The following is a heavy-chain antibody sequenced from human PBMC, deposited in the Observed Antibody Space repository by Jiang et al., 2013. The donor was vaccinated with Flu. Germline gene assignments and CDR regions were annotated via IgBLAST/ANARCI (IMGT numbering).Heavy chain of an antibody. Sequence: GLLKPSETLSLTCTVSGGSISSYYWSWIRQPPGKGLEWIGYIYYSGSTNYNPSLKSRVTISVDTSKNQFSLKLSSVTAADTAVYYCATNTAMALSPFDYWGQGTLVTV. D-gene: IGHD5-18*01. V-gene: IGHV4-59*01. CDR3: ATNTAMALSPFDY. CDR2: IYYSGST. CDR1: GGSISSYY. J-gene: IGHJ4*02.